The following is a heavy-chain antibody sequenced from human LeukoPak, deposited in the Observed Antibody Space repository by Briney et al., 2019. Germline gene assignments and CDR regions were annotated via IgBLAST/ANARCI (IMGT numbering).Heavy chain of an antibody. D-gene: IGHD1-1*01. CDR3: AREGYMGDAFDI. Sequence: PGRSLRLSCAASGFTFSSYSMNWVRQAPGKGLEWVSSISSSSSYIYYADSVKGRFTISRDNAKNSLYLQMNSPRAEDTAVYYCAREGYMGDAFDIWAKGQWSPSLQ. J-gene: IGHJ3*02. V-gene: IGHV3-21*01. CDR2: ISSSSSYI. CDR1: GFTFSSYS.